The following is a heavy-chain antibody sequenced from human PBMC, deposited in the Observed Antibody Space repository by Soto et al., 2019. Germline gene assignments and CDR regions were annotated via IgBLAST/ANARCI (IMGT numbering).Heavy chain of an antibody. V-gene: IGHV3-23*01. CDR3: AKSPIKNMAARRDLVPFDD. CDR1: GFTFSYYA. Sequence: GGSLRLSCVASGFTFSYYAMSWVRQAPGKGLEWVSTIGDYSHYADSVKGRFIISRDNSKNTLYLHMSSLRAEDTAVYFCAKSPIKNMAARRDLVPFDDWGQGTLVTVSS. CDR2: IGDYS. D-gene: IGHD6-6*01. J-gene: IGHJ4*02.